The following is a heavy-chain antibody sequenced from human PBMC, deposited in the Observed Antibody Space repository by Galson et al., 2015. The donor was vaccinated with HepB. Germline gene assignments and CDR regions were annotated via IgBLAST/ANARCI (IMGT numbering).Heavy chain of an antibody. CDR2: IKQDGSEK. V-gene: IGHV3-7*01. CDR3: ARSEAYYYDSSGYQPYYFDY. J-gene: IGHJ4*02. Sequence: SLRLSCAASGFTFSSYRMSWVRQAPGKGLEWVANIKQDGSEKYYVDSVKGRFTISRDNAKNSLYLQMNSLRDEDTAVYYCARSEAYYYDSSGYQPYYFDYWGQGTLVTVSS. CDR1: GFTFSSYR. D-gene: IGHD3-22*01.